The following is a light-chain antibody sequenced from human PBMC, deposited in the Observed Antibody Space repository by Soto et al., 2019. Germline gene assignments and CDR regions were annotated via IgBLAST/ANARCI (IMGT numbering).Light chain of an antibody. CDR1: SSDVGGYNS. CDR2: DVT. J-gene: IGLJ1*01. CDR3: SSWTSSSSYV. V-gene: IGLV2-14*01. Sequence: QSVLTQPASWSGSPGLSIAISCSGTSSDVGGYNSVSWYQQYPGKAPKLIIHDVTNRPSGVSDRFSGSKSGNTASLTISGLQAEDEADYYCSSWTSSSSYVFGSGTKVT.